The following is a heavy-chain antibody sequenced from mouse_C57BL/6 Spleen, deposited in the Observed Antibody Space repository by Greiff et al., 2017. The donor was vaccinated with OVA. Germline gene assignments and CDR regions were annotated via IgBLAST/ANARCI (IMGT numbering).Heavy chain of an antibody. CDR1: GFTFSNYW. CDR3: TAPYDGYYGFDY. Sequence: EVMLVESGGGLVQPGGSMKLSCVASGFTFSNYWMNWVRQSPEKGLEWVAQIRLKSDNYATHYAESVKGRFTISRDDSKRSVYLQMNNLRAEDTGIYYCTAPYDGYYGFDYWGQGTTLTVSS. D-gene: IGHD2-3*01. J-gene: IGHJ2*01. CDR2: IRLKSDNYAT. V-gene: IGHV6-3*01.